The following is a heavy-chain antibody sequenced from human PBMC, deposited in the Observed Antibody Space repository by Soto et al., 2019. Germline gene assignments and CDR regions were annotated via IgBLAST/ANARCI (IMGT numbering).Heavy chain of an antibody. Sequence: GGSLRLSCAASGFTFSSYSMNWVRQAPGKGLEWVSSISSSSSYIYYADSVKGRFTISRDNAKNSLYLQMNSLRAEDTAVYYCARDSALDYGDYRYFDYWGQGTLVTVSS. CDR1: GFTFSSYS. CDR3: ARDSALDYGDYRYFDY. J-gene: IGHJ4*02. CDR2: ISSSSSYI. D-gene: IGHD4-17*01. V-gene: IGHV3-21*01.